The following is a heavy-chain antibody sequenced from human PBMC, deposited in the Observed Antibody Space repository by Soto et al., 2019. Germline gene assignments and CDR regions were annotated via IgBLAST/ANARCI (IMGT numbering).Heavy chain of an antibody. CDR1: GFTFSSYG. Sequence: AGGSLRLSCAASGFTFSSYGMHWVRQAPGKGLEWVAVIWYDGSNKYYADSVKGRFTISRDNSKNTLYLQMNSLRAEDTAVYYCARDLRELDPAFDYWGQGTLVTVSS. J-gene: IGHJ4*02. CDR3: ARDLRELDPAFDY. CDR2: IWYDGSNK. V-gene: IGHV3-33*01. D-gene: IGHD1-26*01.